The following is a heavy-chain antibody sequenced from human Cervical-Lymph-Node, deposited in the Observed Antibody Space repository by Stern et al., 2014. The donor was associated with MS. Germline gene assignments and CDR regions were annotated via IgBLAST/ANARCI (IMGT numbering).Heavy chain of an antibody. CDR1: GYSFTANW. V-gene: IGHV5-51*01. J-gene: IGHJ4*02. CDR2: IYPGDSDT. CDR3: ARDYGDYAFDY. Sequence: EMQLVESGAEVKKPGESLKISCKGSGYSFTANWIAWVRQMPGRGLEWMGIIYPGDSDTRYSPSFQGQVTHSADKTISTAYLQWSSLKASDTAMYYCARDYGDYAFDYWGQGTLVTVSS. D-gene: IGHD4-17*01.